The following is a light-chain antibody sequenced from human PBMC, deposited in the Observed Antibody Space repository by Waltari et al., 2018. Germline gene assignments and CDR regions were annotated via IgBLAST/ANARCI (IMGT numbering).Light chain of an antibody. CDR3: QQYNNWPRT. Sequence: EIVMTQSPATLSVSPGERPTLSCRASQSVSSNLAWYQQKRGQALRLLIYAASTRATGIPARFSGSGSGTEFTLTISSLQSEDFAVYYCQQYNNWPRTFGQGTKLEI. CDR1: QSVSSN. J-gene: IGKJ2*02. CDR2: AAS. V-gene: IGKV3D-15*01.